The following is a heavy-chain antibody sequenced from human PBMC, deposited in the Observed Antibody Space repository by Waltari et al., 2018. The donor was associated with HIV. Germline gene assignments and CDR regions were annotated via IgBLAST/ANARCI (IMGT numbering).Heavy chain of an antibody. CDR2: ISYDGSNK. D-gene: IGHD2-2*01. CDR1: GFTFSNYA. J-gene: IGHJ4*02. V-gene: IGHV3-30-3*01. CDR3: ARDPQYCSSTSCSYYFDY. Sequence: QVQLVESGGGVVQPGRSLRLSCAASGFTFSNYAIHWVRQAPAKGLEWVAVISYDGSNKYYADSVKGRFTISRDNSKNTLYLQMNSLRAEDTAVYYCARDPQYCSSTSCSYYFDYWGQGTLVTVSS.